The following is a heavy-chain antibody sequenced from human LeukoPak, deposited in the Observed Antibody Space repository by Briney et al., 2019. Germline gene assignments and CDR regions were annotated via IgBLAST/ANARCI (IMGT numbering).Heavy chain of an antibody. V-gene: IGHV3-66*01. J-gene: IGHJ6*02. CDR2: IYSGGST. CDR1: GFTVSSNY. D-gene: IGHD6-6*01. Sequence: GGSLRLSCAASGFTVSSNYMSWVRQAPGKGLEWVSVIYSGGSTYYADSVKGRFTISRDNSKNTLYLQMNSLRAEDTAVYYCARDNSTSAYYYGMDVWGQGTTVTVSS. CDR3: ARDNSTSAYYYGMDV.